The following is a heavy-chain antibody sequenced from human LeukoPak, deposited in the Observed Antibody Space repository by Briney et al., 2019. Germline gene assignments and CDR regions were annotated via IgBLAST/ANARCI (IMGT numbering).Heavy chain of an antibody. CDR2: IDPSDSYT. Sequence: GESLKISCKGSGYSFTSYWISWVRQMPGKGLEWMGRIDPSDSYTNYSPSFQGHVTISADKSISTAYLQWSSLKASDTAVYYCARHVSQGYCSSTSCYPGTWFDPWGQGTLVTVSS. CDR3: ARHVSQGYCSSTSCYPGTWFDP. J-gene: IGHJ5*02. D-gene: IGHD2-2*01. CDR1: GYSFTSYW. V-gene: IGHV5-10-1*01.